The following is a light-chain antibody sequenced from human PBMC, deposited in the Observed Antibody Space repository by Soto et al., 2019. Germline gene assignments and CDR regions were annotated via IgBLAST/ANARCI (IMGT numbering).Light chain of an antibody. CDR1: QTISGW. V-gene: IGKV1-5*01. Sequence: DIQMTQSPSTLSASVGDGVTITCWASQTISGWLAWYQQRPGKAPKLLISDASSLRSGVPSRFSGSGSGTEVTLTISSLQPDDFGSYYCQQYESYPWTFGHGTTVEV. CDR2: DAS. CDR3: QQYESYPWT. J-gene: IGKJ1*01.